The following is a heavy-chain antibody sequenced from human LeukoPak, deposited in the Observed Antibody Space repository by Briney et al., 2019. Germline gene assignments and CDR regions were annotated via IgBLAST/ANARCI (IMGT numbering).Heavy chain of an antibody. CDR2: INTGNGNT. D-gene: IGHD3-10*01. CDR1: GYIFTNYG. V-gene: IGHV1-3*04. J-gene: IGHJ4*02. Sequence: GASVKDSCKASGYIFTNYGIHWVRQAPGQRLEWMGWINTGNGNTKHSQKFQGRVTITRDTSASTAYMELSSLRYEDTAVYHCARDIGEYYGSGMSHWGQGTLVTVSS. CDR3: ARDIGEYYGSGMSH.